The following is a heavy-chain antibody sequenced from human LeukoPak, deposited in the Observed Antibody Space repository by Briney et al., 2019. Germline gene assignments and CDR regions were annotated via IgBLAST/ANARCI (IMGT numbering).Heavy chain of an antibody. V-gene: IGHV4-39*01. J-gene: IGHJ4*02. CDR3: ARTMRPILTGYYSLDY. D-gene: IGHD3-9*01. CDR1: GGSISSSSYY. CDR2: IYYSGST. Sequence: KPSETLSLTCTVSGGSISSSSYYWGWIRQPPGKGLEWVANIYYSGSTYYNPSLKSRVSISLDTSKNQFSLKLSSVTDADTAVYHCARTMRPILTGYYSLDYWGQGTLVTVSS.